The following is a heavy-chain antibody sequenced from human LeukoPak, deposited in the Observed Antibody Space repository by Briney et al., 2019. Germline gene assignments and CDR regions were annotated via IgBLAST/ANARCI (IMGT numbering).Heavy chain of an antibody. Sequence: PGGALRLSCAASGFTFSSYWMSWVRQAPGKGLEWVANIKQDGSEKYYVDSVKGRFTISRDNAKNSLYLQMNSLRAEDTAVYSCARVPTNDFWSGYYTGHYFDYWGQGTLVTVSS. J-gene: IGHJ4*02. CDR2: IKQDGSEK. CDR1: GFTFSSYW. V-gene: IGHV3-7*01. CDR3: ARVPTNDFWSGYYTGHYFDY. D-gene: IGHD3-3*01.